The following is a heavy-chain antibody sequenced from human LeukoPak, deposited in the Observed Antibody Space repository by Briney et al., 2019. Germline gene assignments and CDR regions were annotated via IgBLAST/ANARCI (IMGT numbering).Heavy chain of an antibody. CDR3: ARASNYFDFLY. Sequence: PSETLSLTCTVSGGSISSYYWGWIRQPPGKGLEWIGTVYYTGSTYYNPSLKSRVTTFIDMSKNQFSLRLSSVTASDTAVYFCARASNYFDFLYWGQGTLVTVSS. CDR1: GGSISSYY. D-gene: IGHD3-22*01. CDR2: VYYTGST. J-gene: IGHJ4*02. V-gene: IGHV4-39*01.